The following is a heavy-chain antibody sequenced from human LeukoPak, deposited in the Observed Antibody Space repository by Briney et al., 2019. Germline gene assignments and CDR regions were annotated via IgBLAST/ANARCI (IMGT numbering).Heavy chain of an antibody. V-gene: IGHV5-51*01. D-gene: IGHD2-15*01. CDR3: ARTDCSGGSCCLDFDY. J-gene: IGHJ4*02. Sequence: VESLKISCKGSGYSFTNYRIGWVRQMPGKGLEWMGIIYPGDSDSRYSPSFQGQVTISADKSISTAYLQWSSLKASDTAMYYCARTDCSGGSCCLDFDYWGQGTLVTVSS. CDR1: GYSFTNYR. CDR2: IYPGDSDS.